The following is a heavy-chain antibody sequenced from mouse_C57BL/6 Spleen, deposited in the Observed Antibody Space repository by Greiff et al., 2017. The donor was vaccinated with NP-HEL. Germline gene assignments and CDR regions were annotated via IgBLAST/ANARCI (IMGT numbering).Heavy chain of an antibody. CDR2: ISSGGDYI. CDR3: TRAQGGYYYFDY. Sequence: EVMLVESGEGLVKPGGSLKLSCAASGFTFSSYAMSWVRQTPEKRLEWVAYISSGGDYIYYADTVKGRFTISRANARNTLYLQMSSLKSEDTAMYYCTRAQGGYYYFDYWGQGTTLTVSS. D-gene: IGHD2-3*01. CDR1: GFTFSSYA. V-gene: IGHV5-9-1*02. J-gene: IGHJ2*01.